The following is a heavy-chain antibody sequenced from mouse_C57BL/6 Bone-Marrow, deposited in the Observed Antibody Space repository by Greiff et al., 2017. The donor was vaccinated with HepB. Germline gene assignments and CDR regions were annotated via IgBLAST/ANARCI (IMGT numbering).Heavy chain of an antibody. CDR1: GFTFSSYG. J-gene: IGHJ4*01. Sequence: EVQLQESGGDLVKPGGSLKLSCAASGFTFSSYGMSWVRQTPDKRLEWVATISSGGSYTYYPDSVKGRFTISRDNAKNTLYLQMSSLKSEDTAMYYCARRSAMDYWGQGTSVTVSS. CDR2: ISSGGSYT. V-gene: IGHV5-6*01. CDR3: ARRSAMDY.